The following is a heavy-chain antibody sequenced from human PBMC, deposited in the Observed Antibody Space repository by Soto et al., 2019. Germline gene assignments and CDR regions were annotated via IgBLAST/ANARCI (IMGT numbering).Heavy chain of an antibody. J-gene: IGHJ4*02. D-gene: IGHD6-19*01. Sequence: QVQLVASGGGVVQPGRSLRLSCAASGFTFSSYGMHWVRQAPGKGLEWVAVIWYDGSNKYYADSVKGRFTISRDNSKNTLYLQMNSLRAEDTAVYYCARQLGKAVALDYWGQGTLVTVSS. V-gene: IGHV3-33*01. CDR1: GFTFSSYG. CDR3: ARQLGKAVALDY. CDR2: IWYDGSNK.